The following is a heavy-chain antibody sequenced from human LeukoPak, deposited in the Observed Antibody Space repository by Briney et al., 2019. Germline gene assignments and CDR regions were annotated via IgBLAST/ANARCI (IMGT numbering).Heavy chain of an antibody. V-gene: IGHV5-51*01. CDR2: IFPGDSDT. Sequence: GESLKISCKGSGYTFTNYWIGWVRQMPGKGLEWMGIIFPGDSDTRYSLSFQGQVTISADKSISTAHLQWSSLKASDTAMYYCARRGKVYYDSSGYYSGCFDIWGQGTMVTVSS. J-gene: IGHJ3*02. D-gene: IGHD3-22*01. CDR1: GYTFTNYW. CDR3: ARRGKVYYDSSGYYSGCFDI.